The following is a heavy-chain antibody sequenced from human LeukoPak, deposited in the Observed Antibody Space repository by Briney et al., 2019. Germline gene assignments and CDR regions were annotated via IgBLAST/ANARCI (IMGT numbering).Heavy chain of an antibody. Sequence: PGGSLRLSCAASEFSVGSNYMTWVRQAPGKGLEWVSLIYSGGSTYYADSVKGRFTISRDNSKNTLYLQMNSLRAEDTAVYYCARGIAKTTLNAFDLWGQGTMVTVSS. CDR2: IYSGGST. CDR3: ARGIAKTTLNAFDL. CDR1: EFSVGSNY. V-gene: IGHV3-66*01. D-gene: IGHD4-11*01. J-gene: IGHJ3*01.